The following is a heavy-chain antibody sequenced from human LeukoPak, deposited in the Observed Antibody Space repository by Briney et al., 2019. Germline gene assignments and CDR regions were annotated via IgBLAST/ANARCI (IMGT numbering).Heavy chain of an antibody. V-gene: IGHV3-53*01. CDR2: IYSGGNT. CDR3: TKGYSNSAKFDC. CDR1: EFTVSSNF. D-gene: IGHD5-12*01. Sequence: GGSLRLSCAASEFTVSSNFISWIRQAPGKGLEWVSVIYSGGNTFYADSVKGRFTISRDNSKNTLYLQMNSLKAEDTAIYYCTKGYSNSAKFDCWGQGTLVTVSS. J-gene: IGHJ4*02.